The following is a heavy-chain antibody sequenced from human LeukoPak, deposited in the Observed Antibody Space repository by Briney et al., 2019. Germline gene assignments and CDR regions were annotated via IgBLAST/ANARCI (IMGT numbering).Heavy chain of an antibody. J-gene: IGHJ5*02. D-gene: IGHD2-15*01. CDR2: INHSGST. Sequence: SETLSLTCAVYGGSFSGYYWSWIRQPPGKGLEWIGEINHSGSTNYNPSLKSRVTISVDTSKNQFSLKLSSVTAADTAVYYCARGRSRLLFEPWGQGTLVAVSS. CDR1: GGSFSGYY. CDR3: ARGRSRLLFEP. V-gene: IGHV4-34*01.